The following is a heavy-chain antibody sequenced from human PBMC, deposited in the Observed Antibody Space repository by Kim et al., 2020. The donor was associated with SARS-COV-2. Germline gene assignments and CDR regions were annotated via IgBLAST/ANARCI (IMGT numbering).Heavy chain of an antibody. CDR3: AGSPITRIVVVITPPDY. J-gene: IGHJ4*02. D-gene: IGHD3-22*01. Sequence: VKGRYAISRDSTKNALYLQMNSLRAEDTAVYYCAGSPITRIVVVITPPDYWGQGTLVTVSS. V-gene: IGHV3-11*06.